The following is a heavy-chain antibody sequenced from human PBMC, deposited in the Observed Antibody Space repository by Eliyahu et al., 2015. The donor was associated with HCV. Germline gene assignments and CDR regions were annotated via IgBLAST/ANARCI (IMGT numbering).Heavy chain of an antibody. CDR2: IYYSGRS. CDR3: ATVYGSSWFDAFDI. V-gene: IGHV4-39*01. D-gene: IGHD6-13*01. CDR1: GASISSSGDY. J-gene: IGHJ3*02. Sequence: QLQLQESGPELVKPSETLSLTCTVAGASISSSGDYWGWIRQPPGKGLEWIGTIYYSGRSYYNPSLKSRATISVDPSKNQFPKLSSVTAADTAVYYCATVYGSSWFDAFDIWGQGTLVTVSS.